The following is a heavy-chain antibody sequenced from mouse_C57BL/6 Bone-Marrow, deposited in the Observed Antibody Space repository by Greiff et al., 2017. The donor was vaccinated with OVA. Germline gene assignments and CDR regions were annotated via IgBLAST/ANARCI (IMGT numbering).Heavy chain of an antibody. CDR2: IDPSDGDT. V-gene: IGHV1-59*01. Sequence: QVQLKQPGAELVRPGPSVKLSCKASGYTFTSYWMNWVKQRHGQGLEWIGVIDPSDGDTNYNQKFKGKATLTVDTSSSTAYMQLSSLTSEDSAVYYCARTWAWFAYWGQGTLVTVSA. CDR3: ARTWAWFAY. J-gene: IGHJ3*01. CDR1: GYTFTSYW. D-gene: IGHD4-1*01.